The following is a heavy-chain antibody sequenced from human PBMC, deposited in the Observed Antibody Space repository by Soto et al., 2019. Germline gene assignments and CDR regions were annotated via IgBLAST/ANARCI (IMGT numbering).Heavy chain of an antibody. J-gene: IGHJ6*02. D-gene: IGHD6-19*01. CDR3: AKVRYSSPMGYYYGMDV. CDR1: RVAFSKFI. CDR2: IIPIFGTA. Sequence: QAQLEQSGGELKKPGSSVKVSCKASRVAFSKFIVTWVRQAPGLGLEWVGGIIPIFGTANYAQKFQGRVTSTADESTSTSYMEVNNLRSEDTAVYYCAKVRYSSPMGYYYGMDVWGQGTTVTVSS. V-gene: IGHV1-69*01.